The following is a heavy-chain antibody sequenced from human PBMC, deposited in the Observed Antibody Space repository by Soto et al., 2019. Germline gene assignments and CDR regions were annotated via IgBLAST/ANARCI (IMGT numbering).Heavy chain of an antibody. CDR3: AAGYCSSTSCPKVGYYYYGMDV. Sequence: ASVKVSCKASGYTFTGYYMHWVRQAPGQGLEWMGWINPNSGGTNYAQKFQGRVTMTRDTSISTAYMELSRLRSDDTAVYYCAAGYCSSTSCPKVGYYYYGMDVWGQGTTVTSP. D-gene: IGHD2-2*01. J-gene: IGHJ6*02. V-gene: IGHV1-2*02. CDR2: INPNSGGT. CDR1: GYTFTGYY.